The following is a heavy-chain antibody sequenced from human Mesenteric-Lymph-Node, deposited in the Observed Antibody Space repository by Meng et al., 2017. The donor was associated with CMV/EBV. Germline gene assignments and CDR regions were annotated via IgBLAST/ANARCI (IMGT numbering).Heavy chain of an antibody. Sequence: FTFSGSAMHWVRQASGKGLEWVGRIRSKANSYATAYAASVKGRFTISRDDSKNTAYLQMNSLKTEDTAVYYCTRLGGYDFWSGYHDYWGQGTLVTVSS. CDR1: FTFSGSA. CDR3: TRLGGYDFWSGYHDY. CDR2: IRSKANSYAT. D-gene: IGHD3-3*01. J-gene: IGHJ4*02. V-gene: IGHV3-73*01.